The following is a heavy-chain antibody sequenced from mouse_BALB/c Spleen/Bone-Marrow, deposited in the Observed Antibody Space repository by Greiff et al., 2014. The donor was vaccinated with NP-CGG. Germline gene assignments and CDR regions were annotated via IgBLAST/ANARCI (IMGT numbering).Heavy chain of an antibody. CDR1: GYTFTSYW. V-gene: IGHV1S81*02. CDR2: INPSNGRT. J-gene: IGHJ2*01. CDR3: ARGTFDY. Sequence: QVQLQQSGAELVKPGASVKLSCKASGYTFTSYWMHWVKQRPGQGLEWIGEINPSNGRTNYNEKFKSKATLTVDKSSSTAYMQLSSLTSEYSAVYYCARGTFDYWGQGTTLTVSS.